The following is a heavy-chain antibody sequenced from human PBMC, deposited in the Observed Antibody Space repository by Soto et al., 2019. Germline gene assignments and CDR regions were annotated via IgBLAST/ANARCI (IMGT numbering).Heavy chain of an antibody. CDR2: ISYDGSNK. D-gene: IGHD2-15*01. CDR3: ANRLYCSGGSCSRLYYYYYMDV. Sequence: PGGSLRLSCAASGFTFSSYAMHWVRQAPGKGLEWVAVISYDGSNKYYADSVKGRSTISRDNSKNTLYLQMNSLRAEDTAVYYCANRLYCSGGSCSRLYYYYYMDVWGKGTTVTVSS. V-gene: IGHV3-30-3*01. J-gene: IGHJ6*03. CDR1: GFTFSSYA.